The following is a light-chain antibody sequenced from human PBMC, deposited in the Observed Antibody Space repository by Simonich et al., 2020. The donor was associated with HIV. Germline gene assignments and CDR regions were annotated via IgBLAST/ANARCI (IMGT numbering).Light chain of an antibody. V-gene: IGLV2-23*02. CDR2: EDS. CDR3: CSYAGGYTFNYV. CDR1: SSDVGGYNL. J-gene: IGLJ1*01. Sequence: QSALTPPPSVSGSPAQSITFSCPAPSSDVGGYNLISWYQQHQGKAPKPMIYEDSKRPSGFANRCPGSKSGNTSSLTISGLQAEDEADYYCCSYAGGYTFNYVFGTGTKVTVL.